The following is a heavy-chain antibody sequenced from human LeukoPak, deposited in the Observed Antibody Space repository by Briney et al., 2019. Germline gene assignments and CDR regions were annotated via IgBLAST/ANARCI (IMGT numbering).Heavy chain of an antibody. D-gene: IGHD1-1*01. J-gene: IGHJ6*02. CDR1: GXSFSSGNSY. V-gene: IGHV4-61*01. CDR3: ARDLDWNDEDYYYGMDV. Sequence: SETLSLTCTVSGXSFSSGNSYWSWIRQPPGKGLEWIGYIYYNGNTNYNPALKRRVTISVDTSKNQFSLRLSSVTAADTAVYYCARDLDWNDEDYYYGMDVWGQGTTVTVSS. CDR2: IYYNGNT.